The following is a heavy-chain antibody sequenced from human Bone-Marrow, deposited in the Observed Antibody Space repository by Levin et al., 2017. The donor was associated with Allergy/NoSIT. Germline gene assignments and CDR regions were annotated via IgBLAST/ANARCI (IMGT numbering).Heavy chain of an antibody. V-gene: IGHV3-48*02. D-gene: IGHD5-24*01. CDR3: ARGEGSRQFDYFDY. J-gene: IGHJ4*02. CDR1: GFTFSTYS. CDR2: ISATGTNI. Sequence: GESLKISCAASGFTFSTYSINWVRRAPGKGLEWLSYISATGTNIYYADSVQGRFTISRDNAKNSLYLQMTSLRDEDTAVYYCARGEGSRQFDYFDYWGQGFLVTVSS.